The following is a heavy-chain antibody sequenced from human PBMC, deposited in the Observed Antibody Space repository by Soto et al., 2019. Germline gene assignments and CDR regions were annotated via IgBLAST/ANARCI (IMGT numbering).Heavy chain of an antibody. D-gene: IGHD6-19*01. CDR3: AKDQVAVAGSTFDY. J-gene: IGHJ4*01. CDR1: GFTFSSYA. V-gene: IGHV3-23*01. Sequence: EVQLLESGGGLVQPGGSLRLSCAASGFTFSSYAISWVRQAPGKGLEWVSAISGSGGATYYADSVKGRFTISRDNSKKTVYLQMNSLRGEETAVYFCAKDQVAVAGSTFDYWGHGTRVTVSS. CDR2: ISGSGGAT.